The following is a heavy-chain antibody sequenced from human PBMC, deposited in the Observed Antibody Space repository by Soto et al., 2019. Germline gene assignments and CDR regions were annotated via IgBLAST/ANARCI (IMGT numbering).Heavy chain of an antibody. CDR1: GGSISSYY. Sequence: PSETLSLTCTVSGGSISSYYWSWIRQPPGKGLEWIGYIYYSGSTNYNPSLKSRVTISADTSKNQFSLKLSSVTAADTAVYYCARGRXSSYYDFWSGYSDYWGQGTLVTVSS. J-gene: IGHJ4*02. D-gene: IGHD3-3*01. V-gene: IGHV4-59*01. CDR2: IYYSGST. CDR3: ARGRXSSYYDFWSGYSDY.